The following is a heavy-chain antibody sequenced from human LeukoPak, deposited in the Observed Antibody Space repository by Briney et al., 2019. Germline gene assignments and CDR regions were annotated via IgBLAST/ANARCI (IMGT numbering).Heavy chain of an antibody. V-gene: IGHV3-30*14. CDR3: ARGGSYLSAFDI. D-gene: IGHD1-26*01. CDR2: ILFDGSNQ. J-gene: IGHJ3*02. Sequence: PEGSLRLSCAASGFTFCSHALVWVRQAPGKGLEWVSFILFDGSNQVHADSVMGRFTISRDNSKNTLYLQMNSLRAEDTAVYYCARGGSYLSAFDIWGQGTMVTVSS. CDR1: GFTFCSHA.